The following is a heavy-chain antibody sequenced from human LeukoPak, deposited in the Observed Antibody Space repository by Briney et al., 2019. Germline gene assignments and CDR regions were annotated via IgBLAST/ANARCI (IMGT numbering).Heavy chain of an antibody. Sequence: GGSLRLSCAASGFTFSSYAMSWVRQAPGKGLEWVSAISGSGGSTYYADSVKGRFNISRDNSKNTLYLQMNSLRAEDTAVYYCACGLQWELPPYWGQGTLVTVSS. J-gene: IGHJ4*02. CDR1: GFTFSSYA. D-gene: IGHD1-26*01. CDR2: ISGSGGST. CDR3: ACGLQWELPPY. V-gene: IGHV3-23*01.